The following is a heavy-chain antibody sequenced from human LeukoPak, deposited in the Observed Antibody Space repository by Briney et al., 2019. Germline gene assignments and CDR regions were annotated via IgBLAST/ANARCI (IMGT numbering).Heavy chain of an antibody. CDR1: GGSFSGYY. J-gene: IGHJ4*02. V-gene: IGHV4-34*01. D-gene: IGHD6-13*01. CDR2: INHSGST. CDR3: ARAPVAAAGFDY. Sequence: SGTLSLTCAVYGGSFSGYYWSWIRQPPGKGLEWIGEINHSGSTNYNPSLKSRVTISVDTSKNQSSLKLSSVTAADTAVYYCARAPVAAAGFDYWGQGTLVAVSS.